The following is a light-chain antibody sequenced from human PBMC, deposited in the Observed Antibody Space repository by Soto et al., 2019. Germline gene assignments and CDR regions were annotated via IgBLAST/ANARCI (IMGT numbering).Light chain of an antibody. CDR2: GAS. Sequence: EIVMTQSPATLSVSPGERATLSCRASQSVSSNLAWYQQKAGQAPRLLIYGASTRATGIPARFSGSGSGTEFTLTISSLQPEDFAVYYCQQYDNWPPLTFGGGTKVEIK. CDR3: QQYDNWPPLT. J-gene: IGKJ4*01. V-gene: IGKV3-15*01. CDR1: QSVSSN.